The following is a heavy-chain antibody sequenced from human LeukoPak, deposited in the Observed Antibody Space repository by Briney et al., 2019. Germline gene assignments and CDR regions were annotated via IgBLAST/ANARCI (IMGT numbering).Heavy chain of an antibody. Sequence: ASVKVSCKASGGTFSSYAISWVRQAPGQGLEWMGGIIPIFGTANYAQKFQGRVTITADESTSTAYMELSSLRCDDTAVYYCAGSSYYYGSGSYSCHRYYMDVWGKGTTVTVSS. J-gene: IGHJ6*03. CDR2: IIPIFGTA. V-gene: IGHV1-69*13. CDR1: GGTFSSYA. CDR3: AGSSYYYGSGSYSCHRYYMDV. D-gene: IGHD3-10*01.